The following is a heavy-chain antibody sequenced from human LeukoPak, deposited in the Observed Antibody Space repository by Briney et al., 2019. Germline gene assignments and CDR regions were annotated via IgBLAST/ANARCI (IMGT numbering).Heavy chain of an antibody. Sequence: GGSLRLSCAASGFTFSDYVMHWVRHAPGKGLEWVAVVSYDGSNQYYADSVKGRFTISRDNSKNTFYLQMNSLRAEDTAVYYCARARGGTSLDYWGQGTLVTVSS. D-gene: IGHD3-10*01. CDR3: ARARGGTSLDY. J-gene: IGHJ4*02. V-gene: IGHV3-30-3*01. CDR1: GFTFSDYV. CDR2: VSYDGSNQ.